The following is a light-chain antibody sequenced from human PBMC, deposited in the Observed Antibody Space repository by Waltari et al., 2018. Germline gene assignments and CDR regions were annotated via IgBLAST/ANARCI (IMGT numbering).Light chain of an antibody. CDR1: QTINIY. J-gene: IGKJ1*01. Sequence: DIQMTQSPSTLSASVGDRVPITCRASQTINIYLAWYQQKPGRAPKFLISQASTLESGVPSRFSGSGSGTEFTLTISSLQPDDFATYYCQQYKSLPRTFGQGTKVEVK. CDR3: QQYKSLPRT. V-gene: IGKV1-5*03. CDR2: QAS.